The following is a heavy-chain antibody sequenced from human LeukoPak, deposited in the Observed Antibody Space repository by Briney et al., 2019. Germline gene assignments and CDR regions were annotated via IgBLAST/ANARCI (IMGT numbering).Heavy chain of an antibody. Sequence: GASVRVSCKASGGTFSSYAISWVRQAPGQGLEWMGGIIPIFGTANYAQKFQGRVTITTDESTSTAYTELSSLRSEDTAVYYCAIGESIRYYFDYWGQGTLVTVSS. D-gene: IGHD3-10*01. CDR1: GGTFSSYA. V-gene: IGHV1-69*05. J-gene: IGHJ4*02. CDR2: IIPIFGTA. CDR3: AIGESIRYYFDY.